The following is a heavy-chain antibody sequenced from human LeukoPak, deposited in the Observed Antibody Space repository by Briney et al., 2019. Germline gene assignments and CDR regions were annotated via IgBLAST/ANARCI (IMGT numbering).Heavy chain of an antibody. V-gene: IGHV3-23*01. CDR2: TPGSGGIT. J-gene: IGHJ6*03. D-gene: IGHD2-2*01. CDR1: GFPFNIYP. Sequence: GGSLRLSCAASGFPFNIYPMSWVRQAPGKGLEWVSSTPGSGGITYYADSVKGRFTISRDNSKSTLYLQMNSLGAEDTAVYYCAKATNYYYIDVWGKGTTVTVSS. CDR3: AKATNYYYIDV.